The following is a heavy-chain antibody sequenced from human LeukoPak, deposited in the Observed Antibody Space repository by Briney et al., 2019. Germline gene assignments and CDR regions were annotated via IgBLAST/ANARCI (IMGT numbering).Heavy chain of an antibody. CDR1: GGSISGYY. CDR2: IYYSGST. D-gene: IGHD6-6*01. Sequence: SETLSLTCTVSGGSISGYYWSWIRQPPGKGLEYIGNIYYSGSTNYSPSLKSRVTISVDTSKNQFSLRLSSVTAADTAIYYCARAGGGRPFDPWGQGTLVTVSS. J-gene: IGHJ5*02. CDR3: ARAGGGRPFDP. V-gene: IGHV4-59*01.